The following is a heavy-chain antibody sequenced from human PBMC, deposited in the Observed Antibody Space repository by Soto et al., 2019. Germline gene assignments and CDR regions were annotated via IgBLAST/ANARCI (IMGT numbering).Heavy chain of an antibody. J-gene: IGHJ4*02. CDR1: GFIFNSHT. CDR2: ISDSSSTI. Sequence: EVQLVESGGGLVQPGGSLRLSCAASGFIFNSHTMNWVRQAPGKGLEWLAYISDSSSTIYYADSVEGRFTISRDNAKNSLYLQMNSLRPEDTAVYYCAREVGVTGYWGQGTLVTVSS. V-gene: IGHV3-48*04. D-gene: IGHD1-20*01. CDR3: AREVGVTGY.